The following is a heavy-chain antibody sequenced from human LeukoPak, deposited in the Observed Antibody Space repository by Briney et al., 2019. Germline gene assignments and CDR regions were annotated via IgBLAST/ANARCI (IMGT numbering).Heavy chain of an antibody. CDR1: GYSFTTYW. V-gene: IGHV5-51*01. CDR3: VRALGYTSRWYLTFDY. CDR2: VYPGDSDT. Sequence: GESLRISCKGSGYSFTTYWIAWVRQMPGKGLEWMGIVYPGDSDTTYSPSFQGQVTISADKSMSTAYLQWRSLKASDTAMYYCVRALGYTSRWYLTFDYWGQGTLVTVSS. J-gene: IGHJ4*02. D-gene: IGHD6-13*01.